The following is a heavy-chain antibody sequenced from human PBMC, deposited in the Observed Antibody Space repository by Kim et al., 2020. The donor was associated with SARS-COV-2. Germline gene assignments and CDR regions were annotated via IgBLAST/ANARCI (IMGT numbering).Heavy chain of an antibody. J-gene: IGHJ4*02. V-gene: IGHV4-39*01. CDR1: GGSISSSSYY. Sequence: SETLSLTCTVSGGSISSSSYYWGWIRQPPGKGLEWIGSIYYSGSTYYNPSLKSRVTISVDTSKNQFSLKLSSVTAADTAVYYCARLVMITFGGIIVIPTGRLDYWGQGTLVTVSS. CDR2: IYYSGST. CDR3: ARLVMITFGGIIVIPTGRLDY. D-gene: IGHD3-16*02.